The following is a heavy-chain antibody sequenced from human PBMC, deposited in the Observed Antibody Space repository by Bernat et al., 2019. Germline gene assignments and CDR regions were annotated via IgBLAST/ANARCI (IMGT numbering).Heavy chain of an antibody. D-gene: IGHD2-15*01. CDR1: GFTFSSYA. J-gene: IGHJ4*02. Sequence: QVQLVESGGGVVQPGRSLRLSCAASGFTFSSYAMHWVRQAPGKGLEWVAVISYDGSNKYYVDSVKGRFTISRDNSKNTLYLQMNSLRAEDTAVYYCARAICSGGSCLGDYWGQGTLVTVSS. CDR2: ISYDGSNK. CDR3: ARAICSGGSCLGDY. V-gene: IGHV3-30*01.